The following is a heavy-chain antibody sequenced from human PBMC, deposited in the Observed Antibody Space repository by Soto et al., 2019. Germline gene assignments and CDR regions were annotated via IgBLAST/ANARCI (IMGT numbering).Heavy chain of an antibody. CDR2: INHSGST. CDR1: GGSFSGYD. Sequence: PSETLSLTCAVYGGSFSGYDWSWIGQPPGKGLEWIGEINHSGSTNYNPSLKSRVTISVGTSKNQFSLKLSSVTAADTAVYYCARGATPSPHYYYYYGMDVWGQGTTVTVSS. J-gene: IGHJ6*02. CDR3: ARGATPSPHYYYYYGMDV. V-gene: IGHV4-34*01. D-gene: IGHD2-15*01.